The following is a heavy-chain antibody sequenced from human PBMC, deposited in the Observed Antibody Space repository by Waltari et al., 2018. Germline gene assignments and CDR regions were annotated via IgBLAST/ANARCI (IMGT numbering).Heavy chain of an antibody. CDR2: IWYDGSNK. Sequence: QVQLVESGGGVVQPGRSLRLPCAASGFTFSNYAMHWVRQTPGKGLEWVAIIWYDGSNKYSADSVKGRFSISRDNVKKTLYLQMDSLRVEDTAVYYCAKDRSSSASCYDYWGQGTLVTVSS. CDR1: GFTFSNYA. V-gene: IGHV3-33*06. J-gene: IGHJ4*02. D-gene: IGHD2-2*01. CDR3: AKDRSSSASCYDY.